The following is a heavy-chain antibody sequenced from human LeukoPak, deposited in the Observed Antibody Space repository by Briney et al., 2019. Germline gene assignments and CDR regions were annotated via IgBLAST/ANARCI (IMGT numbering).Heavy chain of an antibody. CDR3: ARDYRYYAD. CDR1: GFSVTSNY. Sequence: AGGSLRLSCAASGFSVTSNYMSWVRQAPGKGLEWVSVTYSGGTTYYADSVKGRFTISRDTSKNTVYLQMNSLSAEDTAVYYRARDYRYYADWGQGTLVTVSS. V-gene: IGHV3-53*01. D-gene: IGHD3-16*02. CDR2: TYSGGTT. J-gene: IGHJ4*02.